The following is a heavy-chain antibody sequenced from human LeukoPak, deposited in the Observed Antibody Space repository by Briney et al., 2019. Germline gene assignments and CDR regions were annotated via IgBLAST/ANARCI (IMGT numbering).Heavy chain of an antibody. J-gene: IGHJ3*02. V-gene: IGHV4-61*02. Sequence: PSETLSLTCTVSGGSISSGSYYWSWIRQPAGKGLEWIGRIYTSGSTNYNPSLKSRVTISVDTSKNQFSLKLSSVTAADTAVYYCARHTAEGIGDAFDIWGQGTMVTVSS. D-gene: IGHD4-17*01. CDR1: GGSISSGSYY. CDR3: ARHTAEGIGDAFDI. CDR2: IYTSGST.